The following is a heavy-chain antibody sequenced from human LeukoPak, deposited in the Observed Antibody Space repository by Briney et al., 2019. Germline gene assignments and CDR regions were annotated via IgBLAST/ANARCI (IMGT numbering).Heavy chain of an antibody. D-gene: IGHD4-17*01. CDR2: IYYSGST. V-gene: IGHV4-39*07. CDR1: GGSISSSSYY. Sequence: PSETLSLTCTVSGGSISSSSYYWGWIRQPPGKGLEWIGSIYYSGSTYYNPSLKSRVTISVDTSKNQFSLKLSSVTAADTAVYYCARDAALYTVTLPVLGGYYFDYWGQGTLVTVSS. CDR3: ARDAALYTVTLPVLGGYYFDY. J-gene: IGHJ4*02.